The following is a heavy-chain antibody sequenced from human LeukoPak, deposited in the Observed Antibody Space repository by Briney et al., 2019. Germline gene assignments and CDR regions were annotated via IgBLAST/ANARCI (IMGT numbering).Heavy chain of an antibody. Sequence: PGGSLRLSCAASGFTFSLFGMYWVRQAPGKGLEWVSVISYDGSDRYYADSVKGRFTVSRDDSKSTLYLQMNSLRTEDSAVYYCAKVGTSSSWNYYYYGIDVWGRGTTLTVSS. V-gene: IGHV3-30*18. J-gene: IGHJ6*02. CDR1: GFTFSLFG. D-gene: IGHD6-13*01. CDR3: AKVGTSSSWNYYYYGIDV. CDR2: ISYDGSDR.